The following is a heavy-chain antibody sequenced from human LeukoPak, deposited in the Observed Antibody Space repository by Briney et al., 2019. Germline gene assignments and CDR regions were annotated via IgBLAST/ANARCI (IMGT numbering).Heavy chain of an antibody. CDR1: GYTFTSYG. Sequence: ASVKVSCKASGYTFTSYGISWVRQAPGQGLEWMGWISAYNGNTNYAQKLQGRVTMTEDTSTDTAYMELSSLRSEDTAVYYCATGYGSGTNWDIWGQGTMVTVSS. J-gene: IGHJ3*02. V-gene: IGHV1-18*01. CDR2: ISAYNGNT. CDR3: ATGYGSGTNWDI. D-gene: IGHD3-10*01.